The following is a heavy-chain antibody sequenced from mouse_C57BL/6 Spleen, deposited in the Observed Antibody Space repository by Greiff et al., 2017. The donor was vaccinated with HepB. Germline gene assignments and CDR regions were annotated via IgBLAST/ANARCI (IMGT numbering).Heavy chain of an antibody. D-gene: IGHD2-4*01. Sequence: DVKLVESEGGLVQPGSSMKLSCTASGFTFSDYYMAWVRQVPEKGLEWVANINYDGSSTYYLDSLKSRFIISRDNAKNILYLQMSSLKSEDTATYYCARGFYDYDAGYAMDYWGQGTSVTVSS. CDR2: INYDGSST. CDR3: ARGFYDYDAGYAMDY. CDR1: GFTFSDYY. V-gene: IGHV5-16*01. J-gene: IGHJ4*01.